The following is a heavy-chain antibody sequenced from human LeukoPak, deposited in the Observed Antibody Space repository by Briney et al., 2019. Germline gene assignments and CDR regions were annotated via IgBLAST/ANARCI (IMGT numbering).Heavy chain of an antibody. D-gene: IGHD3-22*01. V-gene: IGHV3-48*03. CDR1: GFTSSSYE. CDR3: ARGVSYYYDSSGFDY. Sequence: GGSLRLSCAASGFTSSSYEMNWVRQAPGKGLEWVSYVSSSGSTIYYADSVKGRFTISRDNAKNSLYLQMNSLRAEDTAVYYCARGVSYYYDSSGFDYWGQGTLVTVSS. J-gene: IGHJ4*02. CDR2: VSSSGSTI.